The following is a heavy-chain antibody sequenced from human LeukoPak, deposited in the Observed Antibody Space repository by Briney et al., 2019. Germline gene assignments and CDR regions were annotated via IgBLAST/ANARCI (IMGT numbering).Heavy chain of an antibody. CDR1: GYTFTGYY. V-gene: IGHV1-2*02. D-gene: IGHD2-2*01. CDR3: ARDWISSVPAAMVY. Sequence: GASVKVSCKASGYTFTGYYMHWVRQAPGQGLEWMGWINPNSGGTNYAQKFQGRVTMTRDTSISTAYMELSRLRSDDTAVYYCARDWISSVPAAMVYWGQGTLVTVSS. CDR2: INPNSGGT. J-gene: IGHJ4*02.